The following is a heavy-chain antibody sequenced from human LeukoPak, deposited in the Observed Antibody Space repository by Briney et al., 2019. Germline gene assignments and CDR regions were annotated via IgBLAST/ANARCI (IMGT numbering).Heavy chain of an antibody. J-gene: IGHJ4*02. CDR3: VQSSPTIDY. V-gene: IGHV3-74*01. CDR2: INSDGSST. Sequence: GGSLRLSCSGSGFTFSSYWMHWVRQAPGKGLVWVSRINSDGSSTTYADSVKGRFTISRDNAKNTMCLQMNSLRVEDTAAYYCVQSSPTIDYWGQGTLVTVSS. CDR1: GFTFSSYW. D-gene: IGHD5-12*01.